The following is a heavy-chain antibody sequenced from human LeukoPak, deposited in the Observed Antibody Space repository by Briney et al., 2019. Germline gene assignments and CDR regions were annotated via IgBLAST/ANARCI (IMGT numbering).Heavy chain of an antibody. CDR1: GFSFNNFG. V-gene: IGHV3-30*18. Sequence: GSLRLSCAASGFSFNNFGMHWVRQAPDKGLEWVAGISYDGSNKYYADSVKGRFTISRDNSKNTLYLQVNSLRDEDTAVYYCAKGWRLSDSWGQGTLVTVSS. D-gene: IGHD1-1*01. CDR2: ISYDGSNK. CDR3: AKGWRLSDS. J-gene: IGHJ5*01.